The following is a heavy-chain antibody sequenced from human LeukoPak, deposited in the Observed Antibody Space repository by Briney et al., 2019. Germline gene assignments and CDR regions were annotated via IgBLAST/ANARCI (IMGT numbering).Heavy chain of an antibody. CDR2: ISGSGGST. V-gene: IGHV3-23*01. CDR1: GFTFSSYA. CDR3: ARDQATTPRGFFDY. J-gene: IGHJ4*02. D-gene: IGHD4-11*01. Sequence: GGSLRLSCTTSGFTFSSYAMTWVRQAPGKGLEWVSVISGSGGSTNYADSVKGRFIISRDNSKNTLYLQMNGLRAEDTAVYYCARDQATTPRGFFDYWGQGTLVTVSS.